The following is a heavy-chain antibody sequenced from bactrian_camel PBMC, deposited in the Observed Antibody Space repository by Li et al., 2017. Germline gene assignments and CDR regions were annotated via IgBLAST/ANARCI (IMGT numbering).Heavy chain of an antibody. J-gene: IGHJ4*01. CDR2: INSGGGTT. D-gene: IGHD7*01. Sequence: VQLVESGGGLVQPGRSLRLSCSTSGFALTGSAMSWVRQRPGKGLEWVSAINSGGGTTYYSDSARGRFTISRDNAKNTLYLQLNSLKTEDTAMYYCAKGNGGLFPNYAYNYWGQGTQVTVS. CDR3: AKGNGGLFPNYAYNY. V-gene: IGHV3S31*01. CDR1: GFALTGSA.